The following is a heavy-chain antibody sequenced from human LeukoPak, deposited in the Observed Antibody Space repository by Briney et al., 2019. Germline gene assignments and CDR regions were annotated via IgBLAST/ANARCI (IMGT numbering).Heavy chain of an antibody. V-gene: IGHV4-4*07. CDR3: ARERYDILTGDAYYYYYYMDV. CDR1: GGSISSYY. CDR2: IYTSGST. D-gene: IGHD3-9*01. J-gene: IGHJ6*03. Sequence: SETLSLTCTVSGGSISSYYWSWIRQPAGKGLEWIGRIYTSGSTYYNPSLKSRVTISVDTSKNQFSLKLSSVTAADTAVYYCARERYDILTGDAYYYYYYMDVWGKGTTVTVSS.